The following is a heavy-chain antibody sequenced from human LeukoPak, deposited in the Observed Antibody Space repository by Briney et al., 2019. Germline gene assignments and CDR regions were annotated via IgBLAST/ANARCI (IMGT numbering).Heavy chain of an antibody. CDR1: GASISSYS. CDR3: ARDPAPDAFDI. J-gene: IGHJ3*02. CDR2: IYSSGST. V-gene: IGHV4-4*07. Sequence: PSETLSLTCTVSGASISSYSWSWLRQPAGKGLEWIGRIYSSGSTNYNPSLKSRVTMSADTSKNHFSLRLSSVTAADTAVYYCARDPAPDAFDIWGQGTMVTVSS.